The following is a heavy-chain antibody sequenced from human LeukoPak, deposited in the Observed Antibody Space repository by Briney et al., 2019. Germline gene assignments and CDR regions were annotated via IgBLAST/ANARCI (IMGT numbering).Heavy chain of an antibody. V-gene: IGHV3-7*03. D-gene: IGHD7-27*01. Sequence: GGSLRLSCAASGFTFSSYWMSWVRQAPGKGLEWVANIKQDGSEKYYADSVKGRSTVSRDNSKNTLFLQMNSLRAEDTAVYYCAKDGGLWVSAHWGDSWGRGTLVTVSS. CDR3: AKDGGLWVSAHWGDS. CDR2: IKQDGSEK. J-gene: IGHJ4*02. CDR1: GFTFSSYW.